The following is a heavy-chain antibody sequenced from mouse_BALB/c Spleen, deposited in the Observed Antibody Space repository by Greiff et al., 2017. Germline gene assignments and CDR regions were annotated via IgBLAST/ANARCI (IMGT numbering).Heavy chain of an antibody. D-gene: IGHD2-4*01. CDR2: IFPGSGNT. J-gene: IGHJ2*01. CDR3: ARGGMITDYFDY. CDR1: GYSFTSYY. V-gene: IGHV1-66*01. Sequence: VKLMESGPELVKPGASVKISCKASGYSFTSYYIHWVKQRPGQGLEWIGWIFPGSGNTKYNEKFKGKAKLTADTSSSTAYMQLSSLTSEDSAVYFCARGGMITDYFDYWGQGTTLTVSS.